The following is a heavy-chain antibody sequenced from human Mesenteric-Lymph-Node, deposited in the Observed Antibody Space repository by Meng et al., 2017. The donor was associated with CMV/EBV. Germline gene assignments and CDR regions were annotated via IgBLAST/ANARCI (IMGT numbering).Heavy chain of an antibody. V-gene: IGHV3-73*01. CDR1: GFTFSDSA. D-gene: IGHD2-2*01. Sequence: GASLKISCAASGFTFSDSAMHWVRQASGKGLEWVGRIRSKANNYATASTASVKGRFTISRDDSKNTAYLQMTSLKIEDTAVYYCARVAEGYCTSTNCRYYYGMDVWGQGTTVTVSS. J-gene: IGHJ6*02. CDR3: ARVAEGYCTSTNCRYYYGMDV. CDR2: IRSKANNYAT.